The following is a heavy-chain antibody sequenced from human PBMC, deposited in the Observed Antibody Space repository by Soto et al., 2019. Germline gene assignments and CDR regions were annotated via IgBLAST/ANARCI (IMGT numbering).Heavy chain of an antibody. CDR3: ARELLAARRFRSGFDP. CDR1: GYTFTSYG. V-gene: IGHV1-18*01. J-gene: IGHJ5*02. Sequence: ASVKVSCKASGYTFTSYGISWVRQAPGQGLEWMGWISAYNGNTNYAQKLQGRVTMTTDTSTSTAYMELRSLRSDDTAVYYCARELLAARRFRSGFDPWGQGTLVTVSS. CDR2: ISAYNGNT. D-gene: IGHD6-6*01.